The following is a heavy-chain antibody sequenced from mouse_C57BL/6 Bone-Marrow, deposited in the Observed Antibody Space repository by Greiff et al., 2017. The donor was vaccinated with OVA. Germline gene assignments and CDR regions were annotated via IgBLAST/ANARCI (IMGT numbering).Heavy chain of an antibody. V-gene: IGHV1-11*01. D-gene: IGHD2-1*01. CDR3: GNPYGNYPTWCAY. Sequence: QVHVKQSGAELASPGASVTLSCKASGYTFTDHIMNWVKKRPGQGLEWIGRIYPVSGETNYNQKFMGKATFSVDRSSSTVYMVLNSLTSEDPAVYYCGNPYGNYPTWCAYWGQGTLVTVSA. CDR2: IYPVSGET. CDR1: GYTFTDHI. J-gene: IGHJ3*01.